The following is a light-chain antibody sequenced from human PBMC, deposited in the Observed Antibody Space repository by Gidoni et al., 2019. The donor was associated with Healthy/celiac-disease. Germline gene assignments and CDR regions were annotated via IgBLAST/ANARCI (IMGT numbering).Light chain of an antibody. CDR2: AAS. Sequence: DLQMPQSPSSLSASVGDRVTIPCRASQSISSYLNWYQQKPGKAPKLLIYAASSFQSGVPSRFSGSGSGTDFTLTISILQPEDFATYYCQQSYSTPPTFGQGTKVEIK. CDR1: QSISSY. CDR3: QQSYSTPPT. J-gene: IGKJ1*01. V-gene: IGKV1-39*01.